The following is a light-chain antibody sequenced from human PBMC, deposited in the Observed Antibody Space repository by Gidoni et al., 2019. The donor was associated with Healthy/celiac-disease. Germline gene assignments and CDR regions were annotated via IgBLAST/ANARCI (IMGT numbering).Light chain of an antibody. Sequence: DIQRTQSPSSLSASVGDRVTITCRASQSISSYLNWYQQKPGKAPKLLIYAASSLQSGVPSRFSGSGSGTDFTIIISSLQPEDFATYYCQQSYSTPPTFGGGTKVEIK. J-gene: IGKJ4*01. CDR3: QQSYSTPPT. CDR2: AAS. CDR1: QSISSY. V-gene: IGKV1-39*01.